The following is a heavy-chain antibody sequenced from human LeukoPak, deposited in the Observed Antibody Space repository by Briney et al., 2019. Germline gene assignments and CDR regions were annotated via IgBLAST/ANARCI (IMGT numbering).Heavy chain of an antibody. D-gene: IGHD3-3*01. Sequence: PSETLSLTCTVSGGSISPYYWSWIRQPPGKRLEWIGYISYSGSTNYKPSLKSRVTMSVDTSKNQFSLKLSSVTAADTAVYYCARDYYDFWSGLYYYYYMDVWGKGTTVTVSS. CDR3: ARDYYDFWSGLYYYYYMDV. V-gene: IGHV4-59*12. J-gene: IGHJ6*03. CDR2: ISYSGST. CDR1: GGSISPYY.